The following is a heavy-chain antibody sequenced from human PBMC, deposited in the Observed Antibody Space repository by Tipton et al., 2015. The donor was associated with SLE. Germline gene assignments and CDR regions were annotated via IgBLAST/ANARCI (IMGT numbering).Heavy chain of an antibody. CDR3: ARVVAAAPYYYYGMDV. CDR1: GGSISSYY. J-gene: IGHJ6*02. V-gene: IGHV4-4*07. CDR2: IYTSGST. D-gene: IGHD6-13*01. Sequence: TLSLTCTVSGGSISSYYWSWIRQPAGKGLEWIGHIYTSGSTNYNPSLKSRVTISVDTSKNQFSLKLSSVTAADTAVYYCARVVAAAPYYYYGMDVWGQGTTVTVSS.